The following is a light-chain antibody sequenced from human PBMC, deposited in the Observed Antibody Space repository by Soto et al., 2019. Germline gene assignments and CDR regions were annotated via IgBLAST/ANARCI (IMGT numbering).Light chain of an antibody. Sequence: QSALTQPRSVSGSPGQSVTISCTGTRGDVGGYKYVSWYQQHPGKAPKLMIHDVSKRPSGVPDRFSGSKSGNTASLTISGLQAEDEANYYCCSYAGTYTLLFGGGTKLTVL. CDR2: DVS. CDR1: RGDVGGYKY. V-gene: IGLV2-11*01. J-gene: IGLJ2*01. CDR3: CSYAGTYTLL.